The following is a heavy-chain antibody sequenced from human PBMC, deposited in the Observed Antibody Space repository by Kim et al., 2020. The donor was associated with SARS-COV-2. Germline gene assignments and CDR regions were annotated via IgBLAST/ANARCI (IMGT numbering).Heavy chain of an antibody. CDR2: ISNDGGRI. J-gene: IGHJ4*02. D-gene: IGHD2-15*01. CDR1: GFTFRSYW. V-gene: IGHV3-74*01. CDR3: VRDFFGILSHDY. Sequence: GGSLRLSCVASGFTFRSYWMNWVRQAPGKGLVWFSYISNDGGRISYTDSVKGRFIISRDDAKNTVYLQMNSLRAEDTGVYYCVRDFFGILSHDYWGQGALVTVSS.